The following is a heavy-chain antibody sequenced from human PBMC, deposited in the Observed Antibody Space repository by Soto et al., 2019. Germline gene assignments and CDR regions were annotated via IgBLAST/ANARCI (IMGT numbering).Heavy chain of an antibody. Sequence: SETLSLTCAVSSGSISSSNWWSWVRQPPGKGLEWIGEIYHSGSTNYNPSLKSRVTISVDKSKNQFSLKLSSVTAADTAVYYCARAPMITFGGVTWAPRNYYYYYMDVWGKGTTVTVSS. CDR3: ARAPMITFGGVTWAPRNYYYYYMDV. V-gene: IGHV4-4*02. CDR1: SGSISSSNW. J-gene: IGHJ6*03. CDR2: IYHSGST. D-gene: IGHD3-16*01.